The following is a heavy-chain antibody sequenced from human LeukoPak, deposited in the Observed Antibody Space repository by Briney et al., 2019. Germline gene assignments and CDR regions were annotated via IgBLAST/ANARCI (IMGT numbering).Heavy chain of an antibody. D-gene: IGHD3-22*01. Sequence: ASVKVSCKASGGTFSSYAISWVRQAPGQGLEWMGGIIPIFGTANYAQKFQGRVTITADESTSTAYMELSSLRSEDTAVYYCARETTHYYYDSSGSHYFDYWGQGTLLTVSS. CDR1: GGTFSSYA. J-gene: IGHJ4*02. CDR3: ARETTHYYYDSSGSHYFDY. CDR2: IIPIFGTA. V-gene: IGHV1-69*13.